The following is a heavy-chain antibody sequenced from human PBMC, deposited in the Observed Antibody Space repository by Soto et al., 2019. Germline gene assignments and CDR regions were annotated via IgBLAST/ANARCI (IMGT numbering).Heavy chain of an antibody. CDR1: GESISSSSYY. Sequence: SETLSLTCIVSGESISSSSYYWGWIRQPPGKGLEWIGSIYYSGRTYYNPSFKSRVTISIDTSKNQFSLKLSSVTATDTAVYYCARQRTTVVTQAYFDHWGRGALVTVSS. J-gene: IGHJ4*02. CDR2: IYYSGRT. CDR3: ARQRTTVVTQAYFDH. D-gene: IGHD2-21*02. V-gene: IGHV4-39*01.